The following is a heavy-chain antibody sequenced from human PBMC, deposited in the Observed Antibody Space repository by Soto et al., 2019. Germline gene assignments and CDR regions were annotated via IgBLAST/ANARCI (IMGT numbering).Heavy chain of an antibody. CDR2: IWYDGSNK. J-gene: IGHJ6*02. Sequence: GGSLRLSCAASGFTFSSYGMHWVRQAPGKGLEWVAVIWYDGSNKYYADSVKGRFTISRDNSKNTLYLQMNSLRAEDTAVYYCAREYGVSYDFWSGYYHQNYYYGMDVWGQGTTVTVSS. CDR3: AREYGVSYDFWSGYYHQNYYYGMDV. V-gene: IGHV3-33*01. CDR1: GFTFSSYG. D-gene: IGHD3-3*01.